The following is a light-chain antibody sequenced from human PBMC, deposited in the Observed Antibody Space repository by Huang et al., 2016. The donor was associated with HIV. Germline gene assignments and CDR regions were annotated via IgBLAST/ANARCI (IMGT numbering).Light chain of an antibody. CDR1: QSIGND. V-gene: IGKV1-39*01. CDR2: AAS. J-gene: IGKJ2*01. Sequence: DIQMTQSPSSLSASVGDRVTITCRASQSIGNDLNWYQQKPGKAPKVLIDAASNLQSGVPSRCNGSGSGTEFALTISNLQPEDFATYYCQQSPATFGQGTKLEIK. CDR3: QQSPAT.